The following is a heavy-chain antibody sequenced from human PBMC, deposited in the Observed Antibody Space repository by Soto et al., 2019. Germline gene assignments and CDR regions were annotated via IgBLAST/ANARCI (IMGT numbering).Heavy chain of an antibody. J-gene: IGHJ6*02. Sequence: GASVEVCCKACGGSLSSYAIRWVRQATGQGLEWMGGIIPIFGTANYAQKFQGRVTITADESTSTAYMELSSLRSEDTAVYYCAREPRLSSMVRGWGGMAVWGQGTTVTVSS. CDR3: AREPRLSSMVRGWGGMAV. CDR2: IIPIFGTA. CDR1: GGSLSSYA. V-gene: IGHV1-69*01. D-gene: IGHD3-10*01.